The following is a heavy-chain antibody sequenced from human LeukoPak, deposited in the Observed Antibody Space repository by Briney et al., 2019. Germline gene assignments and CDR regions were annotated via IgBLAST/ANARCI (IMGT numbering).Heavy chain of an antibody. Sequence: TGGSLRLSCAASGFTFDDYAMHWVRQAPGKGLEWVSGISWNSGSIGYADSVKGRFTISRDYAKDSLYLQMNSLRAEDTALYYCAKDIGSGSFPGVFDYWGQGTLVTVSS. CDR3: AKDIGSGSFPGVFDY. CDR1: GFTFDDYA. J-gene: IGHJ4*02. D-gene: IGHD1-26*01. CDR2: ISWNSGSI. V-gene: IGHV3-9*01.